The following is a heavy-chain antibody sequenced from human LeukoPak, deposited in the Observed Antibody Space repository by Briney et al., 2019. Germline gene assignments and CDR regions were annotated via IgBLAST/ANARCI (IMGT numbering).Heavy chain of an antibody. J-gene: IGHJ4*02. CDR2: IWYDGSNK. CDR1: GFTFSSYG. CDR3: AKDLKWGKYGGYDY. D-gene: IGHD4-17*01. Sequence: PGGSLRLSCAASGFTFSSYGMHRVRQAGGKGLDGVAVIWYDGSNKYYADYMKGRFTISRDNSKNTQYLQKNSLRAEDTAVYYCAKDLKWGKYGGYDYWGQGTLVTVSS. V-gene: IGHV3-33*06.